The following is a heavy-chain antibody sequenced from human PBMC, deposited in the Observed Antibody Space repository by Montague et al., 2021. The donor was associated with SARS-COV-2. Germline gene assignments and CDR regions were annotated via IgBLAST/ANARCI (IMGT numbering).Heavy chain of an antibody. J-gene: IGHJ6*02. D-gene: IGHD4-11*01. CDR3: ARHASYDYSKDLYYYYYGMDV. CDR1: GGSISSSSYY. V-gene: IGHV4-39*01. Sequence: SEALSLTCTVSGGSISSSSYYWGWIRQPPGKGLEWIGSICYSGSTYYNPSLKSRVTISVDTSKNQFSLKLSSVTAADTAVYYCARHASYDYSKDLYYYYYGMDVWGQGTTVTVSS. CDR2: ICYSGST.